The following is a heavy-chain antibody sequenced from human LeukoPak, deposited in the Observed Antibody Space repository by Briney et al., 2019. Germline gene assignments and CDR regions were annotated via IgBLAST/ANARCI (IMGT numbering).Heavy chain of an antibody. CDR3: ARYGVYGGNKNY. CDR1: GGSISSGGYY. D-gene: IGHD4-23*01. Sequence: PSQTLSLTCTVSGGSISSGGYYWSWIRQPPGKGLEWIGYIYHSGSTYYNPSLKSRVTISVDRSKNQFSLKLSSVTAADTAVYYCARYGVYGGNKNYWGQGTLVTVSS. V-gene: IGHV4-30-2*01. J-gene: IGHJ4*02. CDR2: IYHSGST.